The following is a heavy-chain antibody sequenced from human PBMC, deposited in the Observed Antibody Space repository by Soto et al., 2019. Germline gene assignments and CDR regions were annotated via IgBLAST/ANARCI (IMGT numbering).Heavy chain of an antibody. CDR1: GYTFTGYY. V-gene: IGHV1-2*04. J-gene: IGHJ3*02. CDR3: ARETDTAMVMDAFDI. D-gene: IGHD5-18*01. Sequence: ASVKVSCKASGYTFTGYYMHWVRQAPGQGLEWMGWINPNSGGTNYAQKFQGWVTMTRDTSISTAYMELSRLRSDDTAVYYCARETDTAMVMDAFDIWGQGTMVTV. CDR2: INPNSGGT.